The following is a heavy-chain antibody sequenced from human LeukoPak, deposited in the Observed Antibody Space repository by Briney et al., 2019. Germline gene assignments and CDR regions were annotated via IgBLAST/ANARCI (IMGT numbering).Heavy chain of an antibody. CDR1: GFTFSSYA. D-gene: IGHD1-1*01. J-gene: IGHJ4*02. CDR2: ISYDGSNK. V-gene: IGHV3-30*04. Sequence: PGGSLRLSCAASGFTFSSYAMHWVRQAPGKGLEWVAVISYDGSNKYYADSVKGRFTISRDNSKNTLYLQMNSLRAEDTAVYYCAKAPNWAPDYWGQGTLVTVSS. CDR3: AKAPNWAPDY.